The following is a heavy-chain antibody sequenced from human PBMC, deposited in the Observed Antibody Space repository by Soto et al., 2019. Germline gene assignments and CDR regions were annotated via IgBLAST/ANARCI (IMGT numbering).Heavy chain of an antibody. V-gene: IGHV1-8*01. J-gene: IGHJ6*03. Sequence: ASVKVSCKASGYTFTSYDINWVRQATGQGLEWMGWMNPNSGNAGYAQKFQGRVTMTRNTSISTADMELSSLRSEDTAVYYCARGLIAVAGTSGYMDVWGKGTTVTVSS. CDR3: ARGLIAVAGTSGYMDV. CDR1: GYTFTSYD. CDR2: MNPNSGNA. D-gene: IGHD6-19*01.